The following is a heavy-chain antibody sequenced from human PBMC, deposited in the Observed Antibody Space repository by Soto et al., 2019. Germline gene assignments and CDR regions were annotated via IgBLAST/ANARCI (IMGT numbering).Heavy chain of an antibody. Sequence: GGSLRLSCAASGFTFSDYYMSWIRQAPGKGLEWVSYISSSGSTIYYADSVKGRFTISRDNAKNSLYLQMNSLRAEDTAVYYCARDASVVPAAMGVDPWGQGTLVTVSS. D-gene: IGHD2-2*01. V-gene: IGHV3-11*01. CDR1: GFTFSDYY. CDR3: ARDASVVPAAMGVDP. CDR2: ISSSGSTI. J-gene: IGHJ5*02.